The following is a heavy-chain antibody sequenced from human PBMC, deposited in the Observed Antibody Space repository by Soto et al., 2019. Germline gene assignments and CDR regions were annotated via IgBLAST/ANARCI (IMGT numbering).Heavy chain of an antibody. Sequence: SETLSLTCTVSGGSISSGSYFWGWLHQPPGKGLEWIGSIYYSGSTSYNPSLRSRVTMSVDTSKNQFSLKLSSVSAADTAVYYCARHTGYSSGKRWFDPWGQGTLVTVSS. CDR2: IYYSGST. V-gene: IGHV4-39*01. D-gene: IGHD6-19*01. CDR3: ARHTGYSSGKRWFDP. J-gene: IGHJ5*02. CDR1: GGSISSGSYF.